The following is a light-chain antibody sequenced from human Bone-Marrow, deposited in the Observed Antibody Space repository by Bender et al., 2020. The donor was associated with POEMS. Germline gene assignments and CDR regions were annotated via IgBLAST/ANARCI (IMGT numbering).Light chain of an antibody. Sequence: QSVLTQPPSVSEAPRQRVTISCSGSTSNIGKNAVNWYQHFSGKAPKLVIYNDYLLASGVSDRFSGSKSGTSASLAISELRSEDEADYYCQSYDSSLRTSVFGGGTELTVL. CDR2: NDY. CDR3: QSYDSSLRTSV. V-gene: IGLV1-36*01. CDR1: TSNIGKNA. J-gene: IGLJ3*02.